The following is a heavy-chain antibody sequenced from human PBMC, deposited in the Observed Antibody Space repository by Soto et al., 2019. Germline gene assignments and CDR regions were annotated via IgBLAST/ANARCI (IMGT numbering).Heavy chain of an antibody. CDR1: GFTFSSYL. V-gene: IGHV3-48*02. CDR2: IDKSGTTR. Sequence: PGGSLRLSCVGSGFTFSSYLVKWVRQGPGKGLEGLSSIDKSGTTRYYAESVKGRFTISRDKAKNSLYLQMDSLRDEDMAVYYCARDEYCVSSSCSFLPDVCRPGTTVTVSS. D-gene: IGHD2-2*01. CDR3: ARDEYCVSSSCSFLPDV. J-gene: IGHJ6*02.